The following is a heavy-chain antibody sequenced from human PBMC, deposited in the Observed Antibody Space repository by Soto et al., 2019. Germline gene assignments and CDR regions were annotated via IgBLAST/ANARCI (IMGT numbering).Heavy chain of an antibody. CDR1: GYTFTSYD. V-gene: IGHV1-8*01. CDR3: ARGGRTGTSSYYYYYYMDV. J-gene: IGHJ6*03. CDR2: MNPNSGNT. Sequence: QVQLVQSGAEVKKPGASVKVSCKASGYTFTSYDINWVRQATGQGLEWMGWMNPNSGNTGYAQKFQGSVTMTRNTSIRTADMELSSLRSEDTAVYYCARGGRTGTSSYYYYYYMDVWGKGTTVTVSS. D-gene: IGHD1-1*01.